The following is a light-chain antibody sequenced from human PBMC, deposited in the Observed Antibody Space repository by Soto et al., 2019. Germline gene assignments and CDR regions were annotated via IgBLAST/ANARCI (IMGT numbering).Light chain of an antibody. Sequence: DIVLTQSPGTLSLSPGERATLSCRASQSVASTYLAWYQQKPGQAPRLLIYGASSRATGIPDWFSGSGSGTDFTLTISRLEPEDFAVYYCQQYGNSPPFTFGPGTKVDIK. CDR1: QSVASTY. J-gene: IGKJ3*01. CDR2: GAS. CDR3: QQYGNSPPFT. V-gene: IGKV3-20*01.